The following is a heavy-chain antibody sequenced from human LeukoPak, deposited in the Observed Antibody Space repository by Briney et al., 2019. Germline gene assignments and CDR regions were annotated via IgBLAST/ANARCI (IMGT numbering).Heavy chain of an antibody. V-gene: IGHV1-2*02. Sequence: ASVKVSCKASEYTFTGYYMHWVRQAPGQGLEWMGWINPNSGGTNYAQKFRGRVTMTRDTSISTAYMELSRLRSDDTAVYYCARVNSRYSSGWYLGYWGQGTLVTVSS. D-gene: IGHD6-19*01. CDR1: EYTFTGYY. CDR2: INPNSGGT. CDR3: ARVNSRYSSGWYLGY. J-gene: IGHJ4*02.